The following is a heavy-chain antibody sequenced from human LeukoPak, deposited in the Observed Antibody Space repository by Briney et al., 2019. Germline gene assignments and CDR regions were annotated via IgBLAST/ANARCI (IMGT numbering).Heavy chain of an antibody. Sequence: ASVKVSCKTYGSTFTWYLIHWVRQAPGQGLDWVGTINPRGPITSYAERFQGRVTLTEDTSTNTFYMELSSLTSDDTAVYFCARPAYCDGTNCGYWLDPWGPGTLVTVSS. J-gene: IGHJ5*02. V-gene: IGHV1-46*01. CDR3: ARPAYCDGTNCGYWLDP. D-gene: IGHD2-21*01. CDR2: INPRGPIT. CDR1: GSTFTWYL.